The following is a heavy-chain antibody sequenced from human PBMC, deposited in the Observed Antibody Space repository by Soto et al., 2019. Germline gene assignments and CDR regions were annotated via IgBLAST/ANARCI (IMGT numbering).Heavy chain of an antibody. Sequence: GGSLSLSSSASGFPFISYGMHGVRQAPGKGLEWVAVIWYDGSNKYYADSVKGRFTISRDNSRNTLYLQMNSLRAEDTSGYYCPSSYRAFDVRGPGPRVTVS. D-gene: IGHD1-26*01. CDR3: PSSYRAFDV. CDR2: IWYDGSNK. CDR1: GFPFISYG. V-gene: IGHV3-33*01. J-gene: IGHJ4*02.